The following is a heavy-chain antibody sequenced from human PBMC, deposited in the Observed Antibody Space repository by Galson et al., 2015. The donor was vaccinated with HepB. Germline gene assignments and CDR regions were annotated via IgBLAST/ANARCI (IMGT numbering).Heavy chain of an antibody. CDR1: GGSISSGSYY. CDR2: IYYSGST. J-gene: IGHJ4*02. V-gene: IGHV4-61*01. CDR3: ARDWGTVTTYY. Sequence: LSLTCTVSGGSISSGSYYWSWIRQPPGKGLEWIGYIYYSGSTNYNPSLKSRVTISVDTSKNQFSLKLSSVTAADTAVYYCARDWGTVTTYYWGQGTLVTVSS. D-gene: IGHD4-17*01.